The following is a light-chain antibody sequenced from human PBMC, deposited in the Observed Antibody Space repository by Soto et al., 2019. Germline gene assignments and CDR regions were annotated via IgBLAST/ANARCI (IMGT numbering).Light chain of an antibody. CDR2: GNS. CDR3: QSYDSSLSGWV. J-gene: IGLJ3*02. Sequence: QSVLTQPPSVSGAPGQRVTISCTESSSKIGAGYDVHWYQQLPGTAPKLLIYGNSNRPSGIPDRFSGSKSGTSASLAITGLQAEEEAYYYGQSYDSSLSGWVFGGGTKLTVL. CDR1: SSKIGAGYD. V-gene: IGLV1-40*01.